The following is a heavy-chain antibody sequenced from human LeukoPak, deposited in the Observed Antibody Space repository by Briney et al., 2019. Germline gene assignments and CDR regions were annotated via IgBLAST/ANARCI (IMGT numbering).Heavy chain of an antibody. V-gene: IGHV4-59*01. CDR2: IYYSGST. CDR3: ARGRSIAAPTG. Sequence: SETLSLTCTVSGGSISSYYWSWIRQPPGKGLEWIGYIYYSGSTNYNPSLKSRVTISVDTSKNQFSLKLSPVTAADTAVYYCARGRSIAAPTGWGQGTMVTVSS. J-gene: IGHJ3*01. CDR1: GGSISSYY. D-gene: IGHD6-6*01.